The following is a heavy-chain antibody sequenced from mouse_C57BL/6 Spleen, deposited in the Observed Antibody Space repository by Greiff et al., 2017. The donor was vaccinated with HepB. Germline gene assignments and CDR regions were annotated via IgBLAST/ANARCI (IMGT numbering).Heavy chain of an antibody. Sequence: VQGVESGPELVKPGASVKISCKASGYAFSSSWMNWVKQRPGKGLEWIGRIYPGDGDTNYNGKFKGKATLTADKSSSTAYMQLSSLTSEDSAVYFCATYYDYDDVLFAYWGQGTLVTVSA. CDR2: IYPGDGDT. J-gene: IGHJ3*01. CDR1: GYAFSSSW. V-gene: IGHV1-82*01. CDR3: ATYYDYDDVLFAY. D-gene: IGHD2-4*01.